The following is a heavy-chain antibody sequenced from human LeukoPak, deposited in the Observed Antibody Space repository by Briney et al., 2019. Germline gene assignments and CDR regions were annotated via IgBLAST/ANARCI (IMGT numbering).Heavy chain of an antibody. Sequence: GGSLRLSCAASGFIFTSYAMSWVRQAPGKGLEWVSTIISGDITYYADSVKGRFTISRDNSKNTLDLQMNSLRAEDTAVYYCAKHLQFQVLVFDYWGQGNLVTVSS. CDR1: GFIFTSYA. CDR3: AKHLQFQVLVFDY. J-gene: IGHJ4*02. D-gene: IGHD2-21*01. V-gene: IGHV3-23*01. CDR2: IISGDIT.